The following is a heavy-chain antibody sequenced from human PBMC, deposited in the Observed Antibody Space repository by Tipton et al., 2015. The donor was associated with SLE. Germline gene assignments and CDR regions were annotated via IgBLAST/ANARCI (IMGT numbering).Heavy chain of an antibody. D-gene: IGHD3-10*01. CDR2: IYYSGCT. CDR1: GGSISSYY. CDR3: SRARCLWAYGSGSYSFYYYYGMDV. Sequence: TLSLTCTVSGGSISSYYWSWIRQPPGKGLEWIGYIYYSGCTNYNPSLKSRVTISVDTSKYQFSLKLSSVTAADTAVYYCSRARCLWAYGSGSYSFYYYYGMDVWGQGTTVTVS. V-gene: IGHV4-59*01. J-gene: IGHJ6*02.